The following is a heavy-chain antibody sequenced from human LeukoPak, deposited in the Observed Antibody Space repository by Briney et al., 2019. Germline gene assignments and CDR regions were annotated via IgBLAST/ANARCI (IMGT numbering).Heavy chain of an antibody. J-gene: IGHJ5*02. V-gene: IGHV1-18*01. D-gene: IGHD1-26*01. Sequence: ASVKVSCKASGYIFTSYGISWVRQAPGQGLEWMGWISAYNGNTNYAQKLQGRVTMTTDTSTSTAYMELRSLRSDDTAVYYCARDLWRGWELLNRSYGWFDPWGQGTLVTVSS. CDR2: ISAYNGNT. CDR3: ARDLWRGWELLNRSYGWFDP. CDR1: GYIFTSYG.